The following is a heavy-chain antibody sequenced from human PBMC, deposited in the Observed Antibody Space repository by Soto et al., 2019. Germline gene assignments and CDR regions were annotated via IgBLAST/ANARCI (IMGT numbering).Heavy chain of an antibody. CDR3: ARHQKFNDGDYDS. CDR1: GDSISSRNYY. Sequence: QLQLQESGPGLVKPSETLSLTCTVSGDSISSRNYYWGWIRQPPGKGLECIGSLYYSGTTHYNPSLKSRVTISVDTSKNQFSLRLTSVTAADTAVYYCARHQKFNDGDYDSWGQGTLVTVSS. J-gene: IGHJ4*02. D-gene: IGHD4-17*01. CDR2: LYYSGTT. V-gene: IGHV4-39*01.